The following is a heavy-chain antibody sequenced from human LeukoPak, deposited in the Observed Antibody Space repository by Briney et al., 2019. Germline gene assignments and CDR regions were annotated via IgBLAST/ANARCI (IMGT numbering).Heavy chain of an antibody. V-gene: IGHV3-66*02. Sequence: PGGSLRLSCAASGFTVSSNYMSWVRQAPGKGLEWVSVIYSGGSTYYADSVKGRFTISRDNSKNTLYLQMNSLRAEDTAVYYCAKVSRFLEWSLFDYWGQGTLVTVSS. D-gene: IGHD3-3*01. CDR2: IYSGGST. J-gene: IGHJ4*02. CDR3: AKVSRFLEWSLFDY. CDR1: GFTVSSNY.